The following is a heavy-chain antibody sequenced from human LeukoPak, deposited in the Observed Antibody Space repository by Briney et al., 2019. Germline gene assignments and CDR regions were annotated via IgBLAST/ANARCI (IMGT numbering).Heavy chain of an antibody. CDR3: AKDALEGRPYYFDY. CDR1: GFTFSSYA. Sequence: PGGSLRLSCAASGFTFSSYAMSWVRQAPGKGLEWVSSISGSGGNTYYADSVKGRFTISRDSSKSTLYLQMNSLRAEDTAIYYCAKDALEGRPYYFDYWGQGTLVTVSS. D-gene: IGHD1-1*01. J-gene: IGHJ4*02. V-gene: IGHV3-23*01. CDR2: ISGSGGNT.